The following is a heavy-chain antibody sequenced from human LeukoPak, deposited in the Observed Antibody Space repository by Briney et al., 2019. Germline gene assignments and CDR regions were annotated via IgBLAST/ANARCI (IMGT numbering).Heavy chain of an antibody. CDR3: AREGDAHSSGWYF. V-gene: IGHV1-69*04. J-gene: IGHJ4*02. CDR1: GGTFSSYA. CDR2: IIPILGIA. D-gene: IGHD6-19*01. Sequence: SVKVSCKASGGTFSSYAISWVGQAPGQGLEWMGRIIPILGIANYAQKFQGRVTITADKSTSTAYMELSSLRSEDTAVYYCAREGDAHSSGWYFWGQGTLVTVSS.